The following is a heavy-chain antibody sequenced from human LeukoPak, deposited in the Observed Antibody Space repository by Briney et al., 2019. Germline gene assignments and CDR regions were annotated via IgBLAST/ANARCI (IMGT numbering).Heavy chain of an antibody. CDR2: IYHSGST. J-gene: IGHJ6*03. Sequence: SETLSLTCTVSSGSISSSSYYWGWIRQPPGKGLEWIGSIYHSGSTYYKPSLKSRVTISVDTSKNQFFLKLSSVTAADTAVYYCARLFPDSYYYYMDVWGKGTTVTVSS. CDR3: ARLFPDSYYYYMDV. V-gene: IGHV4-39*07. CDR1: SGSISSSSYY.